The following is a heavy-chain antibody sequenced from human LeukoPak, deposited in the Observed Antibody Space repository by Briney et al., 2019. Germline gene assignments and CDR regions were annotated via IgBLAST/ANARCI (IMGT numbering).Heavy chain of an antibody. CDR1: GGTFSSYA. CDR3: AREKDITDAFDI. J-gene: IGHJ3*02. D-gene: IGHD1-14*01. Sequence: SVQVSCQASGGTFSSYAISWVRQAPEQGLEWMGGIIPIFGTANYAQKFQGRVTITTDESTSTAYMELSSLRSEDTAVYYCAREKDITDAFDIWGQGTMVTVSS. CDR2: IIPIFGTA. V-gene: IGHV1-69*05.